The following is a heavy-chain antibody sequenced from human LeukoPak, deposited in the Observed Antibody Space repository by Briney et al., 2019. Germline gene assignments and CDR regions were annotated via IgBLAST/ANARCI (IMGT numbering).Heavy chain of an antibody. D-gene: IGHD3-9*01. CDR2: IYTSGST. Sequence: SETLSLTCTVSGGSISSGSYYWSWIRQPAGKGLEWIGRIYTSGSTNYNPSLQSRVTISVDTSKNQFSLKLSSVPAAHTALYYCARGGYDILTGYYYYDMDVWGKGTPVTVSS. CDR1: GGSISSGSYY. V-gene: IGHV4-61*02. J-gene: IGHJ6*03. CDR3: ARGGYDILTGYYYYDMDV.